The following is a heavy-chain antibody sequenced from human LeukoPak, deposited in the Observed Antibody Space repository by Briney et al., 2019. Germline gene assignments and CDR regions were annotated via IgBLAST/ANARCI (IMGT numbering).Heavy chain of an antibody. CDR2: IKQDGSER. CDR1: GFDFSNYW. V-gene: IGHV3-7*01. CDR3: TRDHRGVFDY. D-gene: IGHD3-10*01. J-gene: IGHJ4*02. Sequence: GGSLRLSCEASGFDFSNYWMSWVCQTPGKGLEWVANIKQDGSERLYMDSVKARFTISRDNVANSLFLQMNTLRAEDTGVYYCTRDHRGVFDYWGQGTVVTVSS.